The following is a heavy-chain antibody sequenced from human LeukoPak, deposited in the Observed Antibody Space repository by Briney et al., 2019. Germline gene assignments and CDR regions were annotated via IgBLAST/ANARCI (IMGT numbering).Heavy chain of an antibody. CDR2: IYYSGST. J-gene: IGHJ4*02. Sequence: SETLSLTCTVSGGSISNYYWSWIRQPPGKGLEWIGYIYYSGSTNYNPSLKSRVTISVDTSKKQFSLKLSSVTAADTAVYYCARDPGSMVRGYFGIDYWGQGSLVTVSS. V-gene: IGHV4-59*01. CDR1: GGSISNYY. CDR3: ARDPGSMVRGYFGIDY. D-gene: IGHD3-10*01.